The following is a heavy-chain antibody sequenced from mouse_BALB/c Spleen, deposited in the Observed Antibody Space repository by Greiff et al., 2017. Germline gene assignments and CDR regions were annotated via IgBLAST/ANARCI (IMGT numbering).Heavy chain of an antibody. V-gene: IGHV14-1*02. CDR2: IDPENGNT. CDR3: ARYGSSYEGFAY. CDR1: GFNIKDYY. Sequence: EVQRVESGAELVRPGALVKLSCKASGFNIKDYYMHWVKQRPEQGLEWIGWIDPENGNTIYDPKFQGKASITADTSSNTAYLQLSSLTSEDTAVYYCARYGSSYEGFAYWGQGTLVTVSA. D-gene: IGHD1-1*01. J-gene: IGHJ3*01.